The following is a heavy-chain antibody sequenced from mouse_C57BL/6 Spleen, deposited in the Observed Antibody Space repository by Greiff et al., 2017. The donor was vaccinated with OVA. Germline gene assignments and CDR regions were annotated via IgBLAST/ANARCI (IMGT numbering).Heavy chain of an antibody. CDR3: ARGGTVVATRHFDY. Sequence: VQLQQPGAELVKPGASVKLSCKASGYTFTSYWMHWVKQRPGQGLEWIGMIHPNSGSTNYNEKFKSKATLTVDKSSSTAYMQLSSLTSEDSAVYYCARGGTVVATRHFDYWGQGTTLTVSS. V-gene: IGHV1-64*01. D-gene: IGHD1-1*01. CDR1: GYTFTSYW. CDR2: IHPNSGST. J-gene: IGHJ2*01.